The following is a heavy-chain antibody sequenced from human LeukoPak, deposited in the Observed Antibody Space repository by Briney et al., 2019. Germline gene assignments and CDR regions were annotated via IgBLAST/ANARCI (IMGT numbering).Heavy chain of an antibody. CDR1: GGSISSGGYY. CDR3: ARVGPAACFDY. J-gene: IGHJ4*02. D-gene: IGHD6-13*01. CDR2: IYHSGST. Sequence: SQTLSLTCTVSGGSISSGGYYWSWIRQPPGKGLEWIGYIYHSGSTYYNPSLKSRVTISVDRSKNQFSLKLSSVTAADTAVYYCARVGPAACFDYWGQGTLVTVSS. V-gene: IGHV4-30-2*01.